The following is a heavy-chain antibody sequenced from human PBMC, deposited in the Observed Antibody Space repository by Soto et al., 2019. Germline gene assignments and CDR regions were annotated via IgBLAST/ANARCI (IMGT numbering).Heavy chain of an antibody. V-gene: IGHV4-59*08. Sequence: PSETLSLTCTVSGGSIRNSFWSWIRQPPGKGLEWIGYVFSSGTRYNPSLKSRVTISMDTSENQFSLRLKSMTAADTAVYYCARLRIGNIFDHWGQGTLVTVSS. J-gene: IGHJ5*02. CDR3: ARLRIGNIFDH. CDR2: VFSSGT. CDR1: GGSIRNSF.